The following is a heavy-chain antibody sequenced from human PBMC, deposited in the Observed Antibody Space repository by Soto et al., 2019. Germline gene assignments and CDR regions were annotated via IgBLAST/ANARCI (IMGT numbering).Heavy chain of an antibody. J-gene: IGHJ4*02. V-gene: IGHV3-9*01. CDR3: AKDKGIAAAGSFDY. CDR1: GFTFDDYA. CDR2: ISWNSGSI. D-gene: IGHD6-13*01. Sequence: GGSLRLSCAASGFTFDDYAMHWVRQAPGKGLEWVSGISWNSGSIGYADSVKGRFTISRDNAKNSLYLQMNSLRAEDTALYYCAKDKGIAAAGSFDYWGQGTLVTVSS.